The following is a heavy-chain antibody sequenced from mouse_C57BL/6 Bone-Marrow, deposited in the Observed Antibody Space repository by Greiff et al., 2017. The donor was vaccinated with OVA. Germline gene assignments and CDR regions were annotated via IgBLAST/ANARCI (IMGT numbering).Heavy chain of an antibody. D-gene: IGHD1-1*01. CDR2: IDPSDSYT. J-gene: IGHJ4*01. Sequence: QVQLQQSGAELVRPGTSVKLSCKASGYTFTSYWMHWVKQRPGQGLEWIGVIDPSDSYTNYNQKFKGKATLTVDTSSSTAYMQLSSLTSEDSAVYYCARVHYYGSRGYAMDYWGQGTSVTVSS. CDR1: GYTFTSYW. V-gene: IGHV1-59*01. CDR3: ARVHYYGSRGYAMDY.